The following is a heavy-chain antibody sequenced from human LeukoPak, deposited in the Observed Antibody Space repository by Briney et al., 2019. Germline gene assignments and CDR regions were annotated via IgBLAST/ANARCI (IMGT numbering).Heavy chain of an antibody. D-gene: IGHD3-22*01. CDR3: ARNRLTYYDSSGPGGSDAFDI. V-gene: IGHV3-21*01. CDR1: GFTFSSYS. J-gene: IGHJ3*02. CDR2: TSSSSSYI. Sequence: GGSLRLSCAASGFTFSSYSMNWVRQAPGKGLEWVSSTSSSSSYIYYADPVKGRFTISRDNAKNSLYLQMNSLRAEDTAVYYCARNRLTYYDSSGPGGSDAFDIWGQGTMVTVSS.